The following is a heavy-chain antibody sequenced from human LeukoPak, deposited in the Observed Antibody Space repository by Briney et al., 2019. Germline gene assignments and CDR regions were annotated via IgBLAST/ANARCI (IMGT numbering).Heavy chain of an antibody. CDR2: IYYSGST. Sequence: PSETLSLTCTVSGGSISSSSYYWGWIRQPPGKGLEWIGSIYYSGSTYYNPSLKSRVTISVDTSKNQFSLKLSSVTAADTAVHYCARVEGGSSGWYYYYYYMDVWSKGTTVTVSS. CDR1: GGSISSSSYY. CDR3: ARVEGGSSGWYYYYYYMDV. J-gene: IGHJ6*03. D-gene: IGHD6-19*01. V-gene: IGHV4-39*07.